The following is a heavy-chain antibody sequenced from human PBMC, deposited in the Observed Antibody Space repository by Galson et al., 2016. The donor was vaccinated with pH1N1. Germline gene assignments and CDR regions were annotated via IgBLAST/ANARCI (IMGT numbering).Heavy chain of an antibody. CDR1: GYTLSELS. CDR2: FDPEGGEI. Sequence: SVKVSCKVSGYTLSELSMHWVRQAPGYGLEWMGGFDPEGGEIIYAQRCQGRVTMTEDMSTDTAHMEMSSLRSEDTAVYYCARQEIMTLAGPGAFDIWGQGTMVTVSS. D-gene: IGHD6-13*01. V-gene: IGHV1-24*01. CDR3: ARQEIMTLAGPGAFDI. J-gene: IGHJ3*02.